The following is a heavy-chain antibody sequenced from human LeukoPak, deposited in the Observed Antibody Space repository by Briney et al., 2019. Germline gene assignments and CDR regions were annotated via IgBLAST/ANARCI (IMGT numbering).Heavy chain of an antibody. CDR2: IYYSGST. D-gene: IGHD6-13*01. Sequence: PSETLSLTCTVSGGSISSSGYYWGWIRQPPGKGLEWIGSIYYSGSTYYNPSLKSRVTISVDTSKNQFSLKLSSVTAADTAVYYCARLEGIAAAGYWGRGTLVTVSS. CDR3: ARLEGIAAAGY. V-gene: IGHV4-39*01. CDR1: GGSISSSGYY. J-gene: IGHJ4*02.